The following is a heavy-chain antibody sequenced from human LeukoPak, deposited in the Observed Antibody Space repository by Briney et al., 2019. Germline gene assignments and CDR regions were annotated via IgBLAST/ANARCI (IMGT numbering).Heavy chain of an antibody. CDR1: GYTFTSYD. Sequence: ASVKVSCKASGYTFTSYDINWVRQATGQGLEWMGWMNPNSGNTGYAQKFQGRVTITRNTSISTAYMELSSLRSEDSAVYYCARLRCSSTSCYPLGDYMDVWGKGTTVTVSS. CDR2: MNPNSGNT. CDR3: ARLRCSSTSCYPLGDYMDV. V-gene: IGHV1-8*03. D-gene: IGHD2-2*01. J-gene: IGHJ6*03.